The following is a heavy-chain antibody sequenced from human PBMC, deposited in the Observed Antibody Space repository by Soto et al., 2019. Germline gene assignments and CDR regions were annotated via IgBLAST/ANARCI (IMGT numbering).Heavy chain of an antibody. J-gene: IGHJ4*02. Sequence: QITLKESGPALLKPTQTLTLTCTFSGFSLTTNAVGVGWIRQPPGEALEWLALIYGSYDTRDSPSLQSRLTITKDTSKNQVVLTLTNVDPADTATYYCAHRPFLTAPYDFDFWGQGTLVTVSS. CDR2: IYGSYDT. CDR1: GFSLTTNAVG. V-gene: IGHV2-5*01. CDR3: AHRPFLTAPYDFDF. D-gene: IGHD4-17*01.